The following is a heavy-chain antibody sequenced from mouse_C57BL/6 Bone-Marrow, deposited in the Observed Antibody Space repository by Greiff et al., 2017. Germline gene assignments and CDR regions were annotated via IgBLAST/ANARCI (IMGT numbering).Heavy chain of an antibody. J-gene: IGHJ3*01. CDR1: GFNIKDYY. Sequence: EVMLVESGAELVKPGASVKLSCTASGFNIKDYYMHWVKQRTEQGLEWIGRIDPEDGETKYDPKFQGKATITADTSSNTAYLQLSSLTSEDTAVYYCARLYGNFAYWGQGTRVTVSA. CDR3: ARLYGNFAY. V-gene: IGHV14-2*01. CDR2: IDPEDGET. D-gene: IGHD2-1*01.